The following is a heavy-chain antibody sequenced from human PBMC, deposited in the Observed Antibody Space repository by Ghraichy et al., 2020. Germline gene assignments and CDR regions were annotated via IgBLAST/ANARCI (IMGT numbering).Heavy chain of an antibody. Sequence: GGSLRLSCAASGFTFSSFGMHWVRQAPGKGLEWVAVIWYDGSNKYYADSVKGRFTISRDNSKNTLYLQMNSLRAEDTAVYYCARDATGGYSYLFDSWGQGTLVTVSS. CDR1: GFTFSSFG. J-gene: IGHJ4*02. V-gene: IGHV3-33*01. D-gene: IGHD5-18*01. CDR3: ARDATGGYSYLFDS. CDR2: IWYDGSNK.